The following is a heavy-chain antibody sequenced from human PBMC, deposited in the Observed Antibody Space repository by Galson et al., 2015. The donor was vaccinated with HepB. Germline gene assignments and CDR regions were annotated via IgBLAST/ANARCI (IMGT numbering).Heavy chain of an antibody. CDR1: GFTFSNAW. CDR3: TSGGRGISGSGSYLFVYDY. J-gene: IGHJ4*02. V-gene: IGHV3-15*01. Sequence: SLRLSCAASGFTFSNAWMSWVRQAPGKGLEWVGRIKSKTDGGTTDYAAPVKGRFTISRDDSKNTLYLQMNSLKTEDTAVYYCTSGGRGISGSGSYLFVYDYWGQGTLVTVSS. D-gene: IGHD3-10*01. CDR2: IKSKTDGGTT.